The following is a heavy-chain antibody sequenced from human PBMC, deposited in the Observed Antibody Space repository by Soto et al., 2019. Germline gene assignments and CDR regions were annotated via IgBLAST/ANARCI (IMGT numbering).Heavy chain of an antibody. D-gene: IGHD3-22*01. Sequence: GSLRRSCAASSVTVSSYSMNWVRQAPGKGLEWVSYISISSSTIFYADSVKGRFTISRDNAKNSLYLQMNSLRDEDTAVYYCARDPSPPYYYDSSGTLTANFDFWGQGTLVTVSS. CDR2: ISISSSTI. V-gene: IGHV3-48*02. CDR1: SVTVSSYS. J-gene: IGHJ4*02. CDR3: ARDPSPPYYYDSSGTLTANFDF.